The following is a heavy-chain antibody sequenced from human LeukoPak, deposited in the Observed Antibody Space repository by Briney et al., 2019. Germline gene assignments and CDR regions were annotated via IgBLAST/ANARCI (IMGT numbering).Heavy chain of an antibody. D-gene: IGHD3-10*01. CDR2: IYYSGST. V-gene: IGHV4-39*07. CDR1: GGSISSSSYY. CDR3: ARKGKLLWFGELSYGAFDI. J-gene: IGHJ3*02. Sequence: PSETLSLTCTVSGGSISSSSYYWGWIRQPPGKGLEWIGSIYYSGSTYYNPSLKSRVTISVDTSKNQFSLKLSSVTAADTAVYYCARKGKLLWFGELSYGAFDIWDQGTMVTISS.